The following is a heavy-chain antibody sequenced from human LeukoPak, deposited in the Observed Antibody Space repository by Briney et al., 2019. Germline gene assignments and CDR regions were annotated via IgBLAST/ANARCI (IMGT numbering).Heavy chain of an antibody. CDR1: GFTFTNYV. V-gene: IGHV3-23*01. J-gene: IGHJ4*02. CDR3: ARFRLAGEGEYYFDY. Sequence: GASLRLSCAASGFTFTNYVMSWVRQAPGKGLEWVSAISAGGGTTYYANFVQGRFTISRDNSKNTLYLQMNSLRAEDTAVYYCARFRLAGEGEYYFDYWGQGTLVTVSS. CDR2: ISAGGGTT. D-gene: IGHD7-27*01.